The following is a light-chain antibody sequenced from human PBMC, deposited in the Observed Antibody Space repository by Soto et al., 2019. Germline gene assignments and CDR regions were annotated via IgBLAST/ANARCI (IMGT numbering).Light chain of an antibody. CDR1: SSDVGSYNY. J-gene: IGLJ1*01. CDR2: EVH. V-gene: IGLV2-14*01. Sequence: QSVLTQPASVSGSPGQSITISCTGTSSDVGSYNYVSWYQQHPDKAPKLMIYEVHNRPSGVSNRFSGSKSGNTASLTISGLRAEDEADYYCSSYTTRSTPLYVFGTGTKVT. CDR3: SSYTTRSTPLYV.